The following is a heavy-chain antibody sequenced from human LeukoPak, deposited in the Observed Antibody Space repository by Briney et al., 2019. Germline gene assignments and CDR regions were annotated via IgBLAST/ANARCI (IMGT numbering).Heavy chain of an antibody. CDR2: INHSGST. CDR1: GGSFGGYY. Sequence: PSETLSLTCAVYGGSFGGYYWSWIRQPPGKGLEWIGEINHSGSTNYSPSLKSRVTISVDTSKNQFSLKLSSVTAADTAVYYCARVIAVAVPYYFDYWGQGTLVTVSS. CDR3: ARVIAVAVPYYFDY. J-gene: IGHJ4*02. V-gene: IGHV4-34*01. D-gene: IGHD6-19*01.